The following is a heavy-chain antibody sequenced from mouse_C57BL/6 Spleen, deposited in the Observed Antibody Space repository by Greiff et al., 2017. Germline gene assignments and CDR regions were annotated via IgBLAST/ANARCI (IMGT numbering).Heavy chain of an antibody. CDR2: INPNNGGT. Sequence: VQLQQSGPELVKPGASVKISCKASGYTFTDYYMNWVKQSHGKSLEWIGDINPNNGGTSYNQKFKGKATLTVDKSSSTAYMELRSLTSEDSAVYYCARSNWDADLYFDVWGTGTTVTVSS. V-gene: IGHV1-26*01. J-gene: IGHJ1*03. CDR3: ARSNWDADLYFDV. CDR1: GYTFTDYY. D-gene: IGHD4-1*01.